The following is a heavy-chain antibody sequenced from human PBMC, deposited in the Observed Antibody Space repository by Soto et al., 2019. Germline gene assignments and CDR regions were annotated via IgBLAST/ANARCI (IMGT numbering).Heavy chain of an antibody. CDR3: ARYRREAVAGYTLDN. V-gene: IGHV4-59*01. J-gene: IGHJ4*02. CDR2: VYNSGST. D-gene: IGHD6-13*01. Sequence: SETLSLTCTVSGGSISSNYWTWIRQPPGKGLEWIGYVYNSGSTNYNPSLKSRVTISEDTSKRQFSLKVNSMTAADTAVYYCARYRREAVAGYTLDNWGQGILVTVS. CDR1: GGSISSNY.